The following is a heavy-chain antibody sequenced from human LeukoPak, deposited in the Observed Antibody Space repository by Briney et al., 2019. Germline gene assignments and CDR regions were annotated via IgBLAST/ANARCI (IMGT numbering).Heavy chain of an antibody. D-gene: IGHD1-1*01. J-gene: IGHJ4*02. V-gene: IGHV4-4*02. CDR3: VRQLGYYFDY. Sequence: PSETLSLTCAVSGGSISSSNWWSWVRQPPGKGLEWIGEIYHSGNINYNPSIKSRVTMSVDKSKNQFSLKLSSVTAADTAVYYCVRQLGYYFDYWGQGTLVTVSS. CDR1: GGSISSSNW. CDR2: IYHSGNI.